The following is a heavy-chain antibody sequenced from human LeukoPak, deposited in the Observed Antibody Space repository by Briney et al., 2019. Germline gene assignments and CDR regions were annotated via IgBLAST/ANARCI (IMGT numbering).Heavy chain of an antibody. J-gene: IGHJ6*02. Sequence: SVKVSRKASGGTFSSYAISWVRQAPGQGLEWMGRIIPILGIANYAQKFQGRVTITADKSTSTAYMELSSLRSEDTAVYYCARDERAGYCSGGSCYPDPITPKYYYYGMDVWGQGTTVTVSS. V-gene: IGHV1-69*04. CDR2: IIPILGIA. D-gene: IGHD2-15*01. CDR1: GGTFSSYA. CDR3: ARDERAGYCSGGSCYPDPITPKYYYYGMDV.